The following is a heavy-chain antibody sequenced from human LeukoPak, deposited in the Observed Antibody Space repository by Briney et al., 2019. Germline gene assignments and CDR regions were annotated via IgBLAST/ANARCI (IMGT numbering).Heavy chain of an antibody. J-gene: IGHJ4*02. D-gene: IGHD6-6*01. CDR1: GYTFTGYY. V-gene: IGHV1-2*06. Sequence: ASVKVSCKASGYTFTGYYMHWVRQAPGQGLEWMGRINPNSGGTNYAQKFQGRVTMTRDTSISTAYMELSRLRSDDTAVYYCARAFRLADRPADYWGQGTLVTVSS. CDR3: ARAFRLADRPADY. CDR2: INPNSGGT.